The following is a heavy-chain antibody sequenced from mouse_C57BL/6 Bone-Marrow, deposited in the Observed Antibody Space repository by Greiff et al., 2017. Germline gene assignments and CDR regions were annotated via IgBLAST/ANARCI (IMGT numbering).Heavy chain of an antibody. Sequence: VQLQQSGAELVKPGASVKISCKASGYTFTDYTIHWVKQRPGQGLEWIGYIYPRNGSTKYNEKFKGKATLTADKSSSTAYMQLNSLTSEDSAVYFCASWDWLLPGFAYWGQGTLVTVSA. CDR3: ASWDWLLPGFAY. V-gene: IGHV1-78*01. CDR2: IYPRNGST. J-gene: IGHJ3*01. D-gene: IGHD2-3*01. CDR1: GYTFTDYT.